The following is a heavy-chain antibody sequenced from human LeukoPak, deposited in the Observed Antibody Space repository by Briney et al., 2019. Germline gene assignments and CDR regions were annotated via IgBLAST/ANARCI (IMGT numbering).Heavy chain of an antibody. D-gene: IGHD3-16*01. CDR1: GFTFSSYA. CDR3: ARRLLGVRRYYFDY. Sequence: GRSLRLSCAASGFTFSSYAMHWVRQAPGKGLEWVAVISYDGSNKYYADSVKGRFTISRDNSKNSLYLQMNSLRAKDTAVYYCARRLLGVRRYYFDYWGQGTLVTVSS. V-gene: IGHV3-30*04. J-gene: IGHJ4*02. CDR2: ISYDGSNK.